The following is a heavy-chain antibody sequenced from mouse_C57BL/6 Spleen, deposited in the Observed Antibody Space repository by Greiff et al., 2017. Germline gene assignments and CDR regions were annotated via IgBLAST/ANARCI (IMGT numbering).Heavy chain of an antibody. J-gene: IGHJ3*01. Sequence: VQLQQPGAELVMPGASVKLSCKASGYTFTSYWMHWVKQRPGQGLEWIGDIDPSDSYTNYNQQFKGKSTLTVDKSSSTAYMQLSSLTSEDSAVYYCARPEAYWGQGTLVTVSA. CDR2: IDPSDSYT. CDR1: GYTFTSYW. V-gene: IGHV1-69*01. CDR3: ARPEAY.